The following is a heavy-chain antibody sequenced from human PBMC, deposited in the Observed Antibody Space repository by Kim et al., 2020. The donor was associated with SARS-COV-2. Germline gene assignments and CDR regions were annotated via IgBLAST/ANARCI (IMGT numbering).Heavy chain of an antibody. CDR2: GSK. Sequence: GSKSPAASVKGRFTISRDNSRNTLYLQMNSLRAEDTAMYYCARDIGAWANYWGQGTLVTVSS. D-gene: IGHD3-16*02. V-gene: IGHV3-53*01. J-gene: IGHJ4*02. CDR3: ARDIGAWANY.